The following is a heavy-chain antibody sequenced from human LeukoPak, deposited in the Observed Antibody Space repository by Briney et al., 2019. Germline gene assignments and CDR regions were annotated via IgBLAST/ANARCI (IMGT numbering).Heavy chain of an antibody. V-gene: IGHV3-48*03. CDR3: ARDRRVGATWSVGAFDI. CDR1: GFSLTTYE. CDR2: ISSSGDSI. J-gene: IGHJ3*02. Sequence: PGGSLRLSCAASGFSLTTYEMNWVRPAPWKGLEWVSYISSSGDSIYYADSVKGRFTISRDNAKNSLSLQMNSLRAEDTAVYYCARDRRVGATWSVGAFDIWGQGTTVTVSS. D-gene: IGHD1-26*01.